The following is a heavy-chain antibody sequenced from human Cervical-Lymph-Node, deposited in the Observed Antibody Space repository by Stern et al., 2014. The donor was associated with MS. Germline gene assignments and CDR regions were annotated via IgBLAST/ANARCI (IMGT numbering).Heavy chain of an antibody. CDR1: GDSIDEYY. CDR2: VYHSGDN. J-gene: IGHJ6*02. D-gene: IGHD2-2*01. V-gene: IGHV4-59*12. CDR3: ARGDTRASYFALDV. Sequence: QVQLQESGPGVLKPSETLSLICSVSGDSIDEYYFSWIRQAPGKGLEWISIVYHSGDNISYPSLESRVASILDMSKNQVSLTLTSVTAADTAIYYCARGDTRASYFALDVWGQGTTVTVSS.